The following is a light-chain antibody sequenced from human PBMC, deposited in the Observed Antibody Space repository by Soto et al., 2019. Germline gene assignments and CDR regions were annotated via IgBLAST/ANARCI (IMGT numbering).Light chain of an antibody. CDR1: SSNIGIDY. CDR2: EDN. CDR3: GAWDTSLSRGI. Sequence: QSVLTQPPSVSAAPGQKVTISCSGSSSNIGIDYVSWYQQLPGTAPKLLIYEDNKRPSGIPDRFSGSKSGTSATLDITGLQTGDEADYYCGAWDTSLSRGIFGGGTKLTVL. V-gene: IGLV1-51*02. J-gene: IGLJ2*01.